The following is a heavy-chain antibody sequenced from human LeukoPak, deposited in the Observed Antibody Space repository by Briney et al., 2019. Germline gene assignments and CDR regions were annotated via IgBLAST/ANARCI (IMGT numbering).Heavy chain of an antibody. CDR1: GGSVSSSNHH. CDR3: ASIAGSSTSRYHFDN. CDR2: FFSTGPT. J-gene: IGHJ4*02. D-gene: IGHD1-14*01. Sequence: SETLSLTCNVSGGSVSSSNHHWAWIRQSPGMGLEWVGTFFSTGPTSQNPDPSLKGRVTLSVDTSRDQFSLQLRSLTAADTAIFYCASIAGSSTSRYHFDNWGQGTLVTVSS. V-gene: IGHV4-39*01.